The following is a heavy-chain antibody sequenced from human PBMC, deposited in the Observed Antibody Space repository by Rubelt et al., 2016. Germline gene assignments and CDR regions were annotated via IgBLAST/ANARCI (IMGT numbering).Heavy chain of an antibody. J-gene: IGHJ6*02. Sequence: RLSCAASGFTFSSYAMHWVRQAPGKGLEWVAVISYDGSNKYYADSVKGRFTISRDNSKNTLYLQMNSLRAEDTAVYYCTTDPYSSNDYYYGMDVWGQGTTVTVSS. V-gene: IGHV3-30*04. CDR3: TTDPYSSNDYYYGMDV. CDR2: ISYDGSNK. CDR1: GFTFSSYA. D-gene: IGHD6-13*01.